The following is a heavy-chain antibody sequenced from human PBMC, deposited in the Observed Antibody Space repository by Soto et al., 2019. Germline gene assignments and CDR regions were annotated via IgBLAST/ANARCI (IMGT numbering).Heavy chain of an antibody. J-gene: IGHJ5*02. V-gene: IGHV1-3*01. D-gene: IGHD2-15*01. CDR2: INPDNGNT. CDR3: AKGIATGQLDP. CDR1: GYTFTRYT. Sequence: ASVKVSCKASGYTFTRYTMNWVRQAPGQRLEWMGWINPDNGNTNSSQKFQDRAIITRDTSASTAYMDLSSLRSEDTPVYYCAKGIATGQLDPWGQGTLVTVSS.